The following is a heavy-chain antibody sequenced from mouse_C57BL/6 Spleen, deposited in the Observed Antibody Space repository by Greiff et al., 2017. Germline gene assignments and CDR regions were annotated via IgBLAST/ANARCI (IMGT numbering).Heavy chain of an antibody. J-gene: IGHJ1*03. Sequence: QVQLQQSGAELVKPGASVKISCKASGYAFSSYWMNWVKQRPGKGLEWIGQIYPGDGDTNYNGKFKGKATLTADKSSSTAYMQLSSLTSEDSAVYFCARSSYYGSRGDWYFDVWGTGTTVTVSS. CDR3: ARSSYYGSRGDWYFDV. V-gene: IGHV1-80*01. CDR2: IYPGDGDT. D-gene: IGHD1-1*01. CDR1: GYAFSSYW.